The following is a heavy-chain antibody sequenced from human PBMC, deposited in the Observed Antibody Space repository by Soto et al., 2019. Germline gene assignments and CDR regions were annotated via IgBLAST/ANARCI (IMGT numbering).Heavy chain of an antibody. CDR3: GRDLPRNANCIDP. CDR1: GDYIHVGGYY. Sequence: SETLSLTCSVSGDYIHVGGYYWTWIRQRPGKGLEWMGYIYYTGKTYYNPSLESRLTMSVDRSKNQFSLRLTSVTAADTAVYFCGRDLPRNANCIDPWGQGTMVTVYS. J-gene: IGHJ5*02. V-gene: IGHV4-30-4*01. CDR2: IYYTGKT.